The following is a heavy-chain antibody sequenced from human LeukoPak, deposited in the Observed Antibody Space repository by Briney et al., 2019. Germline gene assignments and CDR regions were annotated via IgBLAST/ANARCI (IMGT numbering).Heavy chain of an antibody. CDR2: IYYSGST. D-gene: IGHD1-26*01. CDR1: GGSISSYY. Sequence: SETLSLTCTVSGGSISSYYWSWIRQPPGKGLEWIGYIYYSGSTNYNPSLKSRVTISVDTSKNQFSLKLSSVTAADTAVYYCARAGSGSYYGYFDYWGQGTLVTASS. CDR3: ARAGSGSYYGYFDY. J-gene: IGHJ4*02. V-gene: IGHV4-59*01.